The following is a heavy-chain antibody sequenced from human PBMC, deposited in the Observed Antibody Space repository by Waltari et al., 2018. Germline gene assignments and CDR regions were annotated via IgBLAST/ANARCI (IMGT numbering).Heavy chain of an antibody. V-gene: IGHV3-23*01. Sequence: EVQLLESGGGLVQPGGSLRLSCAASGFPFSSYSMSWVRQAPGKGLEWVSGIRDSGGSTDYAEAVKGRCTISRDNSKNTLHLQMNSLRAEDTAVYYCAKGNVPATVHFAFDIWGPGTRVTVSA. D-gene: IGHD2-2*01. J-gene: IGHJ3*02. CDR3: AKGNVPATVHFAFDI. CDR1: GFPFSSYS. CDR2: IRDSGGST.